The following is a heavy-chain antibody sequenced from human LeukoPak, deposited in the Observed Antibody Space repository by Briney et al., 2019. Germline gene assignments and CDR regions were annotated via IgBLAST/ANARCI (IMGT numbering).Heavy chain of an antibody. J-gene: IGHJ4*02. CDR3: ARGFVEYSSSYDY. CDR2: IYYSGST. V-gene: IGHV4-59*01. D-gene: IGHD6-6*01. Sequence: SETLSLTCTVSGGSISSYYWSWIRQPPGKGLEWIGYIYYSGSTNYNPSLKSRVTISVDTSKNQFSLKLSSVTAADTAVYYCARGFVEYSSSYDYWGQGTLVTVSS. CDR1: GGSISSYY.